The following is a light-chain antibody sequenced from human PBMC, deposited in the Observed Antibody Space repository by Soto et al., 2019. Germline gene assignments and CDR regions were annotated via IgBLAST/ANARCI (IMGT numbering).Light chain of an antibody. CDR2: TDY. CDR3: ASWDDSLSGGV. V-gene: IGLV1-44*01. Sequence: QSVLTQPPSASGTPGQRVIISCSGSNSNIGTYTVNWYQQLPGTAPKLLIDTDYQRPSGVPARFSGSRSGTSASLAISGLQSEDEADYYCASWDDSLSGGVFGGGTKLTVL. J-gene: IGLJ3*02. CDR1: NSNIGTYT.